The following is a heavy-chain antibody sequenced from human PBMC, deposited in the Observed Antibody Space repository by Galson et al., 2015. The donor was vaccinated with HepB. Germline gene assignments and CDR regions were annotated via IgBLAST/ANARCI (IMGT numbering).Heavy chain of an antibody. D-gene: IGHD3-16*02. V-gene: IGHV4-34*01. CDR1: GGSFSGYY. CDR3: ARGEKGYDYIWGSYRPNWFDP. Sequence: ETLSLTCAVYGGSFSGYYWSWIRQPPGKGLEWIGEINHSGSTNYNPSLKSRVTISVDTSKNQFSLKLSSVTAADTAVYYCARGEKGYDYIWGSYRPNWFDPWGQGTLVTVSS. CDR2: INHSGST. J-gene: IGHJ5*02.